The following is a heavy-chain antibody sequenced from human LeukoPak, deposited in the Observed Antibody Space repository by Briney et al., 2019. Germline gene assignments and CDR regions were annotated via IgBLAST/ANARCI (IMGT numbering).Heavy chain of an antibody. CDR1: GGSFSSHY. CDR2: INPAGGI. J-gene: IGHJ4*02. V-gene: IGHV4-34*01. Sequence: PSETLSLTCTVYGGSFSSHYWAWIRQPPGKGLEWIGEINPAGGINYNPSLKSRVTMSIDTSKNHFSLKLSSVTAADTAVYYCVTRTDWGQGTLVTVSS. D-gene: IGHD1-14*01. CDR3: VTRTD.